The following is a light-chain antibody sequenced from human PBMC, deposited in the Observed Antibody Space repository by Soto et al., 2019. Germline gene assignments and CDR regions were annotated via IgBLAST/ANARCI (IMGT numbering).Light chain of an antibody. CDR1: QGIGDT. CDR3: QHYGTSPST. V-gene: IGKV3-20*01. J-gene: IGKJ1*01. CDR2: GAS. Sequence: EVVMRQSPATLSVSPGEGATLSCRASQGIGDTLAWYQHKPGQTPRLLIYGASTRASGIPERFSGSGSGTDFTLTISRLEPEDFAVYYCQHYGTSPSTFGRGTKVDIK.